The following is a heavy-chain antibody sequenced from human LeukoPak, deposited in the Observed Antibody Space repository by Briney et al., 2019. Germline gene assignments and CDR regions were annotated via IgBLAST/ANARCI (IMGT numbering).Heavy chain of an antibody. CDR3: TRAYLYCSSTSCYSLEQQLDTFDY. CDR1: GFTFSSYW. D-gene: IGHD2-2*02. J-gene: IGHJ4*02. Sequence: PGGSPRLSCAASGFTFSSYWMSWVRQAPGKGLEWVAYINQDGSEKNYADSVKGRFTISRDNAKNSLYVQMNSLRAEDTAVYYCTRAYLYCSSTSCYSLEQQLDTFDYWGQGTLVTVSS. CDR2: INQDGSEK. V-gene: IGHV3-7*03.